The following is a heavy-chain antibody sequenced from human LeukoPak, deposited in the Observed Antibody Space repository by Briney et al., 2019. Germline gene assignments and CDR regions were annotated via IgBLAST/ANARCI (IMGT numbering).Heavy chain of an antibody. CDR3: ARGPAVDDSSGYYPDY. J-gene: IGHJ4*02. CDR2: INHSGST. V-gene: IGHV4-34*01. CDR1: GWSFSGYY. D-gene: IGHD3-22*01. Sequence: SSETLSLTCAVYGWSFSGYYWSWIRQPPGKGLEWIGEINHSGSTNYNPSLKSRVTISVDTSKNQFSLKLSSVTAADTAVYYCARGPAVDDSSGYYPDYWGQGTLVTVSS.